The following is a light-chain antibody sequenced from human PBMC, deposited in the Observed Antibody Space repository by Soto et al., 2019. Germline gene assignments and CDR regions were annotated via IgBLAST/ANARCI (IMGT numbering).Light chain of an antibody. CDR1: QGISSY. CDR2: AAS. CDR3: QQYYSYPRT. J-gene: IGKJ1*01. V-gene: IGKV1-8*01. Sequence: IQMTQSPSSVSASGGDRVTITCRASQGISSYLAWYQQKPGKAPKLLIYAASTLQSGVPSRFSGSGSGTDFTLTISCLQSEDFATYYCQQYYSYPRTFGQGTKVDIK.